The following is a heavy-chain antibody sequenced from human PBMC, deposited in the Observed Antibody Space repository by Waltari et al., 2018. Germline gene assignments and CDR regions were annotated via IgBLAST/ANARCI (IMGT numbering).Heavy chain of an antibody. CDR3: ARYAQLWNYYGMDV. V-gene: IGHV4-39*01. CDR2: IYYSGST. J-gene: IGHJ6*02. D-gene: IGHD5-18*01. CDR1: GGSISSSSYY. Sequence: QLQLQESGPGLVKPSETLSLTCTVSGGSISSSSYYWGWIRQPPGKGLEWIGSIYYSGSTYYNPSRKSRVTISVDTSKNQFSLKLSSVTAADTAVYYCARYAQLWNYYGMDVWGQGTTVTVSS.